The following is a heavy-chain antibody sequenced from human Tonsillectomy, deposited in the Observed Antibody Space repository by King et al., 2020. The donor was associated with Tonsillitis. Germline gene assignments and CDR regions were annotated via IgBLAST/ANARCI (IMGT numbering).Heavy chain of an antibody. V-gene: IGHV4-34*01. J-gene: IGHJ4*02. D-gene: IGHD3-10*01. Sequence: VQLQQWGAGLLKPSETLSLTCAVYGGSFSGYYWSWIRQPPGKGLEWIGEINHSGSTNYNPSLKSRVTVSVDTSKNQFSLKLSSVTAADTAVYYCARGLSDYYGSGSYRFDYWGQGTLVTVSS. CDR3: ARGLSDYYGSGSYRFDY. CDR1: GGSFSGYY. CDR2: INHSGST.